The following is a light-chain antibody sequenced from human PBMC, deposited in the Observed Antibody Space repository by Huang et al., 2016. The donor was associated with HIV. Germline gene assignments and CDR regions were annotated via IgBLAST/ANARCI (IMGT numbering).Light chain of an antibody. J-gene: IGKJ2*01. CDR1: QSVIDSY. Sequence: EIVLTQSPGTLSLSPGESATLSCGANQSVIDSYLAWYQQKSGQAPRLLMYGASNRATGIPDRFSGSGSGTDFTLTISRLEPEDFAVYYCQQYGNSPYTFGQGTKVEIK. CDR2: GAS. CDR3: QQYGNSPYT. V-gene: IGKV3-20*01.